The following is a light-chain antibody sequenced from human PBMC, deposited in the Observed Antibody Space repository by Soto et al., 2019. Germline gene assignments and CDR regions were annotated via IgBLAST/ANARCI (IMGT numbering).Light chain of an antibody. Sequence: QSALTQPRSVSGSPGQSVTISCTGTNSDVGHYNYVSWYQQHPGKAPKLMIYEVSKRPSGVSNRFSGSKSGNTASLTISGLQAEDEADYYCSSYTISDTVLFGGGTKLTVL. CDR2: EVS. V-gene: IGLV2-11*01. CDR1: NSDVGHYNY. CDR3: SSYTISDTVL. J-gene: IGLJ2*01.